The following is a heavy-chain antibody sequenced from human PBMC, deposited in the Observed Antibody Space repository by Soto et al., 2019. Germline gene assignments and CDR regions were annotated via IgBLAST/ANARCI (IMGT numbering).Heavy chain of an antibody. CDR2: ISAYNGNT. V-gene: IGHV1-18*01. CDR1: GYTFTSDV. D-gene: IGHD2-15*01. J-gene: IGHJ4*02. Sequence: ASVNVYCKSSGYTFTSDVISWVRQAPGQGLEWMGWISAYNGNTNYAQKLQVIVTMTTDTSTITAYMELRSLRSDDTAVYYCARDTRGYCSGGSCSCGYWGQGTLVTVSS. CDR3: ARDTRGYCSGGSCSCGY.